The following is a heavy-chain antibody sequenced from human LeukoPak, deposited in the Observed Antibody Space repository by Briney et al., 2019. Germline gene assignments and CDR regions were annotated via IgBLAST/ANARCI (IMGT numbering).Heavy chain of an antibody. CDR2: IYYSGRT. CDR3: ARVGYLFYYGSGSSMHYYFDY. Sequence: SETLSLTCTVSGGSISSYYWSWIRQPPGKGREWLGYIYYSGRTIYSPSLKSRVNISVDTSKNQFSLKLSSVTAADTAVYYCARVGYLFYYGSGSSMHYYFDYWGQGTLVTVSS. V-gene: IGHV4-59*01. J-gene: IGHJ4*02. D-gene: IGHD3-10*01. CDR1: GGSISSYY.